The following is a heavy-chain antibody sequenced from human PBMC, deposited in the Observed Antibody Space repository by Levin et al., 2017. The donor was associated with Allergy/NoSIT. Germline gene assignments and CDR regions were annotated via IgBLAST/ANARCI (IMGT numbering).Heavy chain of an antibody. CDR2: ISYDGSNK. J-gene: IGHJ4*02. CDR3: ARPGVDTATKYPGTYYFDY. CDR1: GFTFSSYA. V-gene: IGHV3-30-3*01. Sequence: PGGSLRLSCAASGFTFSSYAMHWVRQAPGKGLEWVAVISYDGSNKYYADSVKGRFTISRDNSKNTLYLQMNSLRAEDTAVYYCARPGVDTATKYPGTYYFDYWGQGTLVTVSS. D-gene: IGHD5-18*01.